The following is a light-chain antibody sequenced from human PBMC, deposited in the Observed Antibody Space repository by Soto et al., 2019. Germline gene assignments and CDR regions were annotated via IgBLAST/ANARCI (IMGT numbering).Light chain of an antibody. CDR1: QSVSSGY. CDR3: QQYGSSPFT. CDR2: DAS. V-gene: IGKV3-20*01. J-gene: IGKJ2*01. Sequence: EIVLTQSPGTLSLSPGERATLSCRASQSVSSGYLAWYQRKPGQAPRLLIYDASSRATGISDRFSGSGSGTDFTLTISRLEPEDFAVYYCQQYGSSPFTFGQGTKLEIK.